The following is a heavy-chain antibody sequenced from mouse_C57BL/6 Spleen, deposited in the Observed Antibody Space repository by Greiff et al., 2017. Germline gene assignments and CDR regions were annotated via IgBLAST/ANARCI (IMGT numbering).Heavy chain of an antibody. J-gene: IGHJ4*01. CDR2: IDPSDSYT. D-gene: IGHD2-5*01. CDR3: ARLSNPYYYAMDY. Sequence: QVQLQQPGAELVRPGSSVKLSCKASGYTFTSYWMDWVKQRPGQGLEWIGEIDPSDSYTNYNQKFKGKSTLTVDKSSSTAYMQLSSLTSEDSAVYYCARLSNPYYYAMDYWGQGTSVTVSS. CDR1: GYTFTSYW. V-gene: IGHV1-69*01.